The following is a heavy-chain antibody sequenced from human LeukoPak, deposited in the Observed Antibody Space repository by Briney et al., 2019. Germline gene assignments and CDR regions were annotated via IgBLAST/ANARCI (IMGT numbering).Heavy chain of an antibody. CDR3: AKDRWVGSGWYYFDY. D-gene: IGHD6-13*01. Sequence: GGSLRLSCVASGFTFSSYGMHWVRQAPGKGLEWVAFIRSHGSYGSYVYYAESVKGRFTVSRDNSKNTLYLQMSSLTTEDTAVYYRAKDRWVGSGWYYFDYWGQGTLVTVSS. CDR1: GFTFSSYG. V-gene: IGHV3-30*02. CDR2: IRSHGSYGSYV. J-gene: IGHJ4*02.